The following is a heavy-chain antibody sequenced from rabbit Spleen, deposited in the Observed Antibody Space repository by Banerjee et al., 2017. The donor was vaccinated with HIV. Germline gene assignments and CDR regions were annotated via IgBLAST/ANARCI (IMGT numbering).Heavy chain of an antibody. D-gene: IGHD5-1*01. CDR2: IYAAKGST. Sequence: QSLEESGGDLVKPGASLTLTCTASGFSFSAGYYISWVRQAPGKGLEWIGIIYAAKGSTDYASWVNGRFTISSDNAQSTVDLKMTSLTAADTATYFCARRDGSHTGNYAMDLWGPGTLVTVS. J-gene: IGHJ6*01. CDR3: ARRDGSHTGNYAMDL. CDR1: GFSFSAGYY. V-gene: IGHV1S40*01.